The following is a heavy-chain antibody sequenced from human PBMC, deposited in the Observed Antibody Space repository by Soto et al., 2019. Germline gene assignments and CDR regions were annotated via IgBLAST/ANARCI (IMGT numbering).Heavy chain of an antibody. CDR3: ARDIQGYSYGSDGNDAFDI. CDR1: GGSFSGYY. Sequence: SETLSLTCAVYGGSFSGYYWSWIRQPPGKGLEWIGEINHSGSTNYNPSLKSRVTISVDTSKNQFSLKLSSVTAADTAVYYCARDIQGYSYGSDGNDAFDISGQGTMVTVSS. D-gene: IGHD5-18*01. V-gene: IGHV4-34*01. CDR2: INHSGST. J-gene: IGHJ3*02.